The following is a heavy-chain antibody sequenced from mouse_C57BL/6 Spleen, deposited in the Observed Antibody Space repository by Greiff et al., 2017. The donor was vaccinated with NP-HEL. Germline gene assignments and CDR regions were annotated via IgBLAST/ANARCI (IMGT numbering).Heavy chain of an antibody. Sequence: QVQLQQSGAELARPGASVKMSCKASGYTFTSYTMHWVKQRPGQGLEWIGYINPSSGYTKYNQKFKDKATLTADKSSSTAYMQLSSLTSEDSAVYYCAREERDGYFDYWGQGTTLTVSS. V-gene: IGHV1-4*01. CDR3: AREERDGYFDY. CDR1: GYTFTSYT. J-gene: IGHJ2*01. CDR2: INPSSGYT. D-gene: IGHD3-3*01.